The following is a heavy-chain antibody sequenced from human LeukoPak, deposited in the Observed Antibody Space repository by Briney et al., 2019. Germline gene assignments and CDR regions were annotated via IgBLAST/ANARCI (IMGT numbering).Heavy chain of an antibody. J-gene: IGHJ4*02. Sequence: GGSLRLSCAASGFTFSSYGMHWVRQAPGKRLEWVAFIRYDGSNKYYADSVKGRFTISRDNSKNTLYLQMNSLRAEDTAVYYCAKDPVAGAPTYYFDNWGQGTRVTVSS. D-gene: IGHD6-19*01. CDR3: AKDPVAGAPTYYFDN. V-gene: IGHV3-30*02. CDR2: IRYDGSNK. CDR1: GFTFSSYG.